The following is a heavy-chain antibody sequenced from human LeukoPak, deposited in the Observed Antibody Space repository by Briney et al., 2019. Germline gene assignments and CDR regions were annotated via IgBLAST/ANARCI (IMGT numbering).Heavy chain of an antibody. CDR1: GGSISSYY. Sequence: SETLSLTCTVSGGSISSYYWSWIRQPPGKGLEWIGYIYYSGSTNYNPSLKSRVTISVDTSKNQFSLKLSSVTAADTAAYYCARAGLGLDYWGQGTLVTVSS. V-gene: IGHV4-59*01. CDR3: ARAGLGLDY. CDR2: IYYSGST. J-gene: IGHJ4*02. D-gene: IGHD1-26*01.